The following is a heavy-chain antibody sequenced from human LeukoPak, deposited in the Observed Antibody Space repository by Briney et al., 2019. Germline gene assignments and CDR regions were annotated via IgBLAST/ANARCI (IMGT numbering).Heavy chain of an antibody. V-gene: IGHV4-30-4*01. CDR2: IYYSGST. Sequence: KTSETLSLTCTVSGGSISSGDDYWSWIRQPPGEGRGWIGYIYYSGSTYYNPSLKSRVTISVDTSNNQFSLKLSSVTAADTAVYYCARGTYYYDSSGYYYYYYGMDVWGQGTTVTVSS. CDR3: ARGTYYYDSSGYYYYYYGMDV. D-gene: IGHD3-22*01. CDR1: GGSISSGDDY. J-gene: IGHJ6*02.